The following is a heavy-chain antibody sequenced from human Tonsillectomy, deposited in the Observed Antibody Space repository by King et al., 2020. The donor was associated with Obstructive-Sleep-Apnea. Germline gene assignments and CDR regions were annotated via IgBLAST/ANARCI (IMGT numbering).Heavy chain of an antibody. J-gene: IGHJ4*02. V-gene: IGHV4-59*01. CDR2: IYYSGST. CDR1: GGSISSYY. Sequence: QLQESGPGLVKPSETLSLTCTVSGGSISSYYWSWIRQPPGKGLEWIGYIYYSGSTNYNPPLKSRVTISVDTSKNQFSLKLSSVTAADPAVYYCARVLSNAYGLYDSSGYGYYFDYWGQGTLVTVSS. D-gene: IGHD3-22*01. CDR3: ARVLSNAYGLYDSSGYGYYFDY.